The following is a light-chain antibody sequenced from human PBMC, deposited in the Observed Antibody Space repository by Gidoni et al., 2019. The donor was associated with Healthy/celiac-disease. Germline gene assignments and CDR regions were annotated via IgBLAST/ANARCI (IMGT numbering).Light chain of an antibody. Sequence: DIPMTPSPSSLSASVGDRVTITCQASQDISNYLNWYQQKPGKAPKLLIYDASNLETGVPSRFSGSGSGTDFTFTISSLQPEDIATYYCQQYDNLPFTFGGGTKVEIK. V-gene: IGKV1-33*01. CDR3: QQYDNLPFT. CDR1: QDISNY. CDR2: DAS. J-gene: IGKJ4*02.